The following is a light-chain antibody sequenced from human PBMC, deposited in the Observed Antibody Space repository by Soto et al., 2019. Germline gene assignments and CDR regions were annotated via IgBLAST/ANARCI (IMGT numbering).Light chain of an antibody. CDR3: QSYDTTTPVV. CDR2: EVT. CDR1: SGDIGTFNL. V-gene: IGLV2-23*02. Sequence: QSALTQPASVSGSPGQSITISCAGSSGDIGTFNLVSWYQQHPGKVPKPLIYEVTKRPSGVSHRFSGSKSGDTASLTISGLQAEDEADYYCQSYDTTTPVVFGGGTKLTVL. J-gene: IGLJ2*01.